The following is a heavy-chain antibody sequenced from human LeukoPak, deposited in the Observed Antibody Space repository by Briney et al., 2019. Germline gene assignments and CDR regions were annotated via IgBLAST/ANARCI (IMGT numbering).Heavy chain of an antibody. J-gene: IGHJ4*02. CDR3: ARSMITFGGVNY. CDR2: INPSGGST. CDR1: GYTFTSYY. Sequence: ASVKVSCKASGYTFTSYYMHWVRQAPGQGLEWMRIINPSGGSTSYAQKFQGRVTMTRDTSTSTVYMELSSLRSEDTAVYYCARSMITFGGVNYWGQGTLVTVSS. V-gene: IGHV1-46*01. D-gene: IGHD3-16*01.